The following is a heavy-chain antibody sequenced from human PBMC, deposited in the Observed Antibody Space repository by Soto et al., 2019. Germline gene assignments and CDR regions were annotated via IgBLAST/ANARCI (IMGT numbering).Heavy chain of an antibody. CDR2: IASDSSDK. D-gene: IGHD3-10*01. CDR3: ARPLEWFGDDAFDL. V-gene: IGHV3-30*14. J-gene: IGHJ3*01. Sequence: QVQLVESGGGVVQPGRSLRLSCAAAGFTFNKYAMDWVRQVPGKGLEWVALIASDSSDKKYAESVKGRFTISRDHAKDTLFLHMNNLRPEDTALYYCARPLEWFGDDAFDLWGRGTMVIVSS. CDR1: GFTFNKYA.